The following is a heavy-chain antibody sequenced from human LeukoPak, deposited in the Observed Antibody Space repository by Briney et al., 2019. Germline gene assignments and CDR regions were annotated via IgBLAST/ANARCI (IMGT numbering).Heavy chain of an antibody. CDR1: GGSISSYY. D-gene: IGHD3-10*01. V-gene: IGHV4-59*01. Sequence: SETLSLTCTVSGGSISSYYWSWIRQPPGKGLEWIGYIYYSGSTNYNPSLKSRVTISVDTSKNQFSLKLSSVTAADTAVYYCAGGSGSHNWFDPWGQGTLVTVPS. CDR2: IYYSGST. J-gene: IGHJ5*02. CDR3: AGGSGSHNWFDP.